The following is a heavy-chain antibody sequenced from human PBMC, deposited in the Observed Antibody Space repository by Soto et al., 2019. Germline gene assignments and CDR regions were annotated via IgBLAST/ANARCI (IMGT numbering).Heavy chain of an antibody. J-gene: IGHJ5*02. CDR2: ISGNGGST. Sequence: HPGGSLRLSCAASGFTLSGYAMDWVRQAPGKRLEYVSGISGNGGSTYYANSVQGRFTISRDNSKNTLYLQMNSLRAEDMALYYCARVDFWNGFWGLDPWGQGTLVTVS. CDR1: GFTLSGYA. CDR3: ARVDFWNGFWGLDP. V-gene: IGHV3-64*01. D-gene: IGHD3-3*01.